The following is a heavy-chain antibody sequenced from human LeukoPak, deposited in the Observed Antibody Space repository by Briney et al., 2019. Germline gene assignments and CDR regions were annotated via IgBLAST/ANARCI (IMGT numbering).Heavy chain of an antibody. Sequence: SETLSLTCTVSGGSISSGGYYWSWIRQHPGKGLEWIGYIYYSGSTYYNPSLKSRVTISVDTSKNQFSLKLSSVTAADTAVYYCARDRGKGCCSSTSCYQADNWFDPWGQGTLVTVSS. CDR3: ARDRGKGCCSSTSCYQADNWFDP. D-gene: IGHD2-2*01. J-gene: IGHJ5*02. CDR2: IYYSGST. V-gene: IGHV4-31*03. CDR1: GGSISSGGYY.